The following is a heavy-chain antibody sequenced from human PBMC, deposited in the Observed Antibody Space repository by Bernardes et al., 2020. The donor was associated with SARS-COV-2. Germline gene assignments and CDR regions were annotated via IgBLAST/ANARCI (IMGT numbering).Heavy chain of an antibody. J-gene: IGHJ6*02. CDR1: GYTFTSYD. D-gene: IGHD3-16*02. CDR3: ARGADYVWGSYRYYYYGMDV. Sequence: ASLKVSCKASGYTFTSYDINWVRQATGQGLEWMGWMNPNSGNTGYAQKFQGRVTMTRNTSISTAYMELSSLRSEDTAVYYCARGADYVWGSYRYYYYGMDVWGQGTTVTVSS. V-gene: IGHV1-8*01. CDR2: MNPNSGNT.